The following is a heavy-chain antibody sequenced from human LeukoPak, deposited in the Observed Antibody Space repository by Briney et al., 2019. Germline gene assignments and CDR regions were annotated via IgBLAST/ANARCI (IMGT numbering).Heavy chain of an antibody. CDR3: ARYSSGWPIDY. Sequence: GASVKVSCKASGGTFSSYAISWVRQAPGQGLEWMGGIIPIFGTANYAQKFQGRVTITTDESTSTAYMELSSLRSDDTAVYYCARYSSGWPIDYWGQGTLVTVSS. CDR2: IIPIFGTA. CDR1: GGTFSSYA. J-gene: IGHJ4*02. V-gene: IGHV1-69*05. D-gene: IGHD6-19*01.